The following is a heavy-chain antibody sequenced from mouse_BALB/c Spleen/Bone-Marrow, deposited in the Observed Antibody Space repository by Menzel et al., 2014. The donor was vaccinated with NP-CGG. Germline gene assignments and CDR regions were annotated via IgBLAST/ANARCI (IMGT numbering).Heavy chain of an antibody. J-gene: IGHJ1*01. CDR3: TGGDYDWYFDV. V-gene: IGHV1S127*01. CDR2: IDPSDSYT. Sequence: VQLQQSGAELVKPGASVKMSCKDSGYTFTRYWMHWVKQRPGQGLEWIGVIDPSDSYTSYNQKFKGRATLTVDTSSSTAYMQLSSLTSENSAVYYGTGGDYDWYFDVWGAGTTVTVSS. CDR1: GYTFTRYW. D-gene: IGHD2-4*01.